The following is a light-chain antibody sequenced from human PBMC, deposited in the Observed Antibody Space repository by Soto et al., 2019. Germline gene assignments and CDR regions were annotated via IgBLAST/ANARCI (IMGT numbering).Light chain of an antibody. V-gene: IGKV4-1*01. J-gene: IGKJ4*01. CDR2: WAS. Sequence: DIVMTQSPDSLAVSLGERATINCKSSQSVLYSSNNKCYLAWFQQKPGQPPKLLIYWASNRESGVPDRFSGSGSGTDFTLSISSLQAGDVAVYYCQQYYSTPLTFGGGTKVEIK. CDR3: QQYYSTPLT. CDR1: QSVLYSSNNKCY.